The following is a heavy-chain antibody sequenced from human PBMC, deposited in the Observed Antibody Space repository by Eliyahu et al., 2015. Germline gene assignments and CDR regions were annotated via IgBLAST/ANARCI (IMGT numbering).Heavy chain of an antibody. D-gene: IGHD3-3*01. CDR2: ISSXGSTI. CDR3: ARGLRFLEWLFPLDY. CDR1: GFXXSSYE. Sequence: EVQLVESGGGLVQPGGSLRLSCAASGFXXSSYEMNXVRXAPGKGLEWVSYISSXGSTIYYADSVKGRFTISRDNAKNSLYLQMNSLRAEDTAVYYCARGLRFLEWLFPLDYWGQGTLVTVSS. V-gene: IGHV3-48*03. J-gene: IGHJ4*02.